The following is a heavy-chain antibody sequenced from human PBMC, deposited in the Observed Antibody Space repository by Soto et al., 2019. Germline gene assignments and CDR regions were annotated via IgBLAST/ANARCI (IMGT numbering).Heavy chain of an antibody. CDR1: GFSFSGYE. CDR3: ARAPDSGGWYVFDN. Sequence: GGSLRLSCAVSGFSFSGYEMNWVRQAPGKGLEWISYISNSGVTTYYADSVKGRFTISRYNDKNSLFLQMNSLRAEDTAVYYCARAPDSGGWYVFDNWGQGILVTFSS. D-gene: IGHD6-13*01. CDR2: ISNSGVTT. V-gene: IGHV3-48*03. J-gene: IGHJ4*02.